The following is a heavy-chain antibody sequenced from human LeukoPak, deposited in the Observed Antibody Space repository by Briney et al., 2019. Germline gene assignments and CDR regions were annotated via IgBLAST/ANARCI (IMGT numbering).Heavy chain of an antibody. V-gene: IGHV4-4*02. CDR3: ASDTPLHF. Sequence: PSETLSLTCAVSGGSISSSNRWSWVRQPPGKGLEWIGEIYHSGNTNYSPSLKSRVTISLDKSRNQFSLKLSSVTAADTAVYYCASDTPLHFWGQGTLVTVSS. CDR1: GGSISSSNR. J-gene: IGHJ4*02. CDR2: IYHSGNT.